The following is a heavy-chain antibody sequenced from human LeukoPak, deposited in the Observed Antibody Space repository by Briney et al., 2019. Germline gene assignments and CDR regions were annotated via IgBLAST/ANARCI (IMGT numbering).Heavy chain of an antibody. D-gene: IGHD3-10*01. J-gene: IGHJ4*02. Sequence: PGGSLRLSCAASGFTFSDYYMSWIRQAPGKGLEWVSYISSSSSYIYYADSVKGRFTISRDNAKNSLYLQMNSLRAEDTAVYYCARDRGQLLWFGDSEIDYWGQGALVTVSS. CDR1: GFTFSDYY. V-gene: IGHV3-11*06. CDR2: ISSSSSYI. CDR3: ARDRGQLLWFGDSEIDY.